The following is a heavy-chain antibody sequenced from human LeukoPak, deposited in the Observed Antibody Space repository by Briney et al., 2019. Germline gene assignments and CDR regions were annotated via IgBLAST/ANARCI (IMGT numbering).Heavy chain of an antibody. Sequence: GGSLRLSCAASGFTFSSYSMNWVRQAPGKGLEWVSSISSSSSYIYYADSVKGRFTISRDNAKNTLYLQMNSLRAEDTAVYYCARDSDDSSGYYLGYFDYWGQGTLVTVSS. J-gene: IGHJ4*02. D-gene: IGHD3-22*01. V-gene: IGHV3-21*01. CDR2: ISSSSSYI. CDR3: ARDSDDSSGYYLGYFDY. CDR1: GFTFSSYS.